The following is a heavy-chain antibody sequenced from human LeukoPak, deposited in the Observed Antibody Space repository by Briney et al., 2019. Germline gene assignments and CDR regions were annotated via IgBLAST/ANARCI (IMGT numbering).Heavy chain of an antibody. CDR1: GGSIGSYY. J-gene: IGHJ4*02. CDR3: ARLVRGVSAGGYINRDY. CDR2: IYSSGST. Sequence: SETLSLTCTVSGGSIGSYYWSWIRQPPGKGLEWIGYIYSSGSTYYNPSLKSRVTISVDTSKNQFSLKLSSVTAADTAVYYCARLVRGVSAGGYINRDYWGQGTLVTVSS. D-gene: IGHD6-25*01. V-gene: IGHV4-4*08.